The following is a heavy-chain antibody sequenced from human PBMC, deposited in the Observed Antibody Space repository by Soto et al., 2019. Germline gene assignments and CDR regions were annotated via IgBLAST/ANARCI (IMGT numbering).Heavy chain of an antibody. CDR3: ARDRGYGGDYFDY. CDR2: IHSSGDTM. CDR1: GFIFSDFY. V-gene: IGHV3-11*01. D-gene: IGHD4-17*01. J-gene: IGHJ4*02. Sequence: QVQLVESGGALVKPGGSLRLSCAASGFIFSDFYMSWIRQAPGKGLEWVSYIHSSGDTMYYADSVKGRFTISRDNAKNSRYLQMISLRAEDMAVYFCARDRGYGGDYFDYWGEGTLVTFSS.